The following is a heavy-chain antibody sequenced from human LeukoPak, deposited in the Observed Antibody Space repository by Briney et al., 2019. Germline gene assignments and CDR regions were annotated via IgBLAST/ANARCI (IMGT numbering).Heavy chain of an antibody. J-gene: IGHJ4*02. Sequence: ASVKVSCKASGYTFTGYYMHWVRQAPGQGLEWMGWINPNSSGTYYAQKSQGRVTMTRDTSISTAYMELSRLRSDDTAVYYCARDWNGSGSYYRGRTVDYWGQGTLVTVSS. CDR1: GYTFTGYY. CDR3: ARDWNGSGSYYRGRTVDY. V-gene: IGHV1-2*02. CDR2: INPNSSGT. D-gene: IGHD3-10*01.